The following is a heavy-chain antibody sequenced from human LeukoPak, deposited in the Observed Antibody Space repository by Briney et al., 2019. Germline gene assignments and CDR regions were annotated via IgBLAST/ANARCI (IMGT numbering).Heavy chain of an antibody. CDR3: ARSGPYDILTGYFKTLFDY. Sequence: GGSLRLSCAASGFTFSDYYMSWIRRAPGKGVEWGSYISSSSSYTNYADSVKGRFTISRDNAKNSLYLQMNSLRAEDTAVYYCARSGPYDILTGYFKTLFDYWGQGTLVTVSS. CDR2: ISSSSSYT. D-gene: IGHD3-9*01. J-gene: IGHJ4*02. V-gene: IGHV3-11*03. CDR1: GFTFSDYY.